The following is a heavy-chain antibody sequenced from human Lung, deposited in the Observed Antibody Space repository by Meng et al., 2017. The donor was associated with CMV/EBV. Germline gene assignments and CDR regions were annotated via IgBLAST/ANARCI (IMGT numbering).Heavy chain of an antibody. Sequence: VALQQSGPGLVKPSGTRPAPCVVSGGSISSSNWWSWGRQPPGKGLEWIGEIYHSGSTNYNPSLKSRVTISVDKSKNQFSLKLSSVTAADTAVYYCASFPPPGKQWLVTDYWGQGTLVTVSS. CDR1: GGSISSSNW. D-gene: IGHD6-19*01. CDR3: ASFPPPGKQWLVTDY. CDR2: IYHSGST. J-gene: IGHJ4*02. V-gene: IGHV4-4*02.